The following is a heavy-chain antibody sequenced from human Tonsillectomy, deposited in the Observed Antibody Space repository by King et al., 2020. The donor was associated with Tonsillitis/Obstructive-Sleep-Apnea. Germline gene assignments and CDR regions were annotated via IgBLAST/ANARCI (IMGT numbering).Heavy chain of an antibody. V-gene: IGHV3-9*01. Sequence: VQLVESGGGLVQPGRSLRLSCAASGFTFDDYAMHWVRQAPGKGLEWVSGISWNSGSIGYADSVKGRFTISRDNAKNSLYLQMNSLRAEDTALYYCAKDEGVGATTAWGQGTLVTVSS. CDR1: GFTFDDYA. J-gene: IGHJ5*02. CDR3: AKDEGVGATTA. D-gene: IGHD1-26*01. CDR2: ISWNSGSI.